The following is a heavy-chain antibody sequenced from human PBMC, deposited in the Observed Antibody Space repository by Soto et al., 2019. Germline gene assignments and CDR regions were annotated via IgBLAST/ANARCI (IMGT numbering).Heavy chain of an antibody. CDR2: INAGNGNT. V-gene: IGHV1-3*05. D-gene: IGHD3-3*01. CDR1: GYTFTSYA. CDR3: AYSTPYYDFWSGYYDAGYYFDY. J-gene: IGHJ4*02. Sequence: QVQLVQSGAEEKKPGASVKVSCKASGYTFTSYAMHWVRQAPGQRLEWMGWINAGNGNTKYSQKFQGRVTITRDTAASTAYLGLSSLRSEDTAVYYCAYSTPYYDFWSGYYDAGYYFDYWGQGTLVTVSS.